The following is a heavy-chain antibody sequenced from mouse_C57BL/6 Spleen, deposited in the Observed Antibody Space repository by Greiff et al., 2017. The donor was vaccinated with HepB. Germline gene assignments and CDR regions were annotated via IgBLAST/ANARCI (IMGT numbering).Heavy chain of an antibody. Sequence: DVKLQESGPGLVKPSQSLSLTCSVSGYSITSGYYWNWIRQFPGNKLEWMGYISYDGSNNYNPSLKNRISITRDTSKNQFFMKLNSVTTEDTATYYCARDYYGSSYAYAMDYWGQGTSVTVSS. CDR1: GYSITSGYY. V-gene: IGHV3-6*01. CDR3: ARDYYGSSYAYAMDY. CDR2: ISYDGSN. J-gene: IGHJ4*01. D-gene: IGHD1-1*01.